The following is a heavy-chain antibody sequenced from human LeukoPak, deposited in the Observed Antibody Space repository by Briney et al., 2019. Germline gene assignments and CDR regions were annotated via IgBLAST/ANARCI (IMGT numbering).Heavy chain of an antibody. CDR1: GGSFSGYY. J-gene: IGHJ6*04. Sequence: SEPLSLTCAVYGGSFSGYYWSWIRQPPGKGLEWIGEINHSGSTNYNPSLKSRVTISVDTSKNQFSLKLSSVTAADTAVFYCARRRSGGKGMDVWGKGTTVTVSS. CDR2: INHSGST. V-gene: IGHV4-34*01. CDR3: ARRRSGGKGMDV. D-gene: IGHD2-15*01.